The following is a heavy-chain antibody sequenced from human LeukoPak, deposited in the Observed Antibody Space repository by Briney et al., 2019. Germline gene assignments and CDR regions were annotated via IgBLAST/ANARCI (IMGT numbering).Heavy chain of an antibody. CDR2: IYYSGST. D-gene: IGHD3-22*01. CDR1: SGSISSSSYY. J-gene: IGHJ3*02. CDR3: ARRDSSGYLDAFDI. V-gene: IGHV4-39*01. Sequence: SETLSLTCTVSSGSISSSSYYWGWIRQPPGKGLEWIGSIYYSGSTYYNPSLKSRVTISVDTSKNQFSLKLSSVTAADTAVYYCARRDSSGYLDAFDIWGQGTMVTVSS.